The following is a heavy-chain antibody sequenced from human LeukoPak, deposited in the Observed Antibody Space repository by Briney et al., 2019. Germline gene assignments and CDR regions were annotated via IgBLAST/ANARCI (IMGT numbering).Heavy chain of an antibody. J-gene: IGHJ4*02. Sequence: PSETLSLTCTVSGGSISSSSYYWGWIRQPPGKGLEWIGSIYYSGSTYYNPSPKSRVTISVDTSKNQFSLKLSSVTAADTAVYYCARLEYYDILTGYYSSQRYFDYWGQGTLVTVSS. CDR3: ARLEYYDILTGYYSSQRYFDY. CDR2: IYYSGST. CDR1: GGSISSSSYY. D-gene: IGHD3-9*01. V-gene: IGHV4-39*01.